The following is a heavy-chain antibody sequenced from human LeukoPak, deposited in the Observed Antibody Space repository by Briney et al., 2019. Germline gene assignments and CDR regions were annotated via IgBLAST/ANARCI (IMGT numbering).Heavy chain of an antibody. CDR3: ARALKAFDC. J-gene: IGHJ4*02. V-gene: IGHV3-21*01. CDR2: ISSGGHYI. Sequence: GGSLRLSCAASGGTFSSYNMHWVRQAPGKGLEWVSSISSGGHYIYYADSVKGRFTISRDNAKNSLYLQVNSLRAEDTAVYYCARALKAFDCWGQGALVTVSS. CDR1: GGTFSSYN.